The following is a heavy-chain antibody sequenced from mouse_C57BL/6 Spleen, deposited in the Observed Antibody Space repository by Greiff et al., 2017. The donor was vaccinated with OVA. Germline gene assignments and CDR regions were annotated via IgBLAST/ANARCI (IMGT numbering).Heavy chain of an antibody. Sequence: VKLQQPGAELVKPGASVKMSCKASGYTFTSYWITWVKQRPGQGLEWIGDIYPGSGSTNYNEKFKSKATLTVDTSSSTAYMQLSSLTSEDSAVYYCARSSYYDYDGAWFAYGGQGTLVTVSA. CDR2: IYPGSGST. CDR3: ARSSYYDYDGAWFAY. CDR1: GYTFTSYW. J-gene: IGHJ3*01. D-gene: IGHD2-4*01. V-gene: IGHV1-55*01.